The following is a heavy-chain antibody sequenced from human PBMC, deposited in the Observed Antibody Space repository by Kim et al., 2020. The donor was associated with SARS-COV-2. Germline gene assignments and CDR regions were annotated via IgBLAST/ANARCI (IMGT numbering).Heavy chain of an antibody. J-gene: IGHJ4*02. CDR3: AKVSGIWGWNPFFDY. V-gene: IGHV3-30*02. Sequence: SVKGRFTISRDNSKNTLYLQMNSLRAEDTAVYYCAKVSGIWGWNPFFDYWGQGTLVTVSS. D-gene: IGHD1-1*01.